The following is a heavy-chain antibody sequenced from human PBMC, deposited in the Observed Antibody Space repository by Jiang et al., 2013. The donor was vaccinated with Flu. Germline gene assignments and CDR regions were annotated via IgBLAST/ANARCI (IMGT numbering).Heavy chain of an antibody. CDR1: DDSISSFY. CDR2: FYYSGST. Sequence: LLKPSETLSLTCTVSDDSISSFYWSWIRQPPGKGLEWIGYFYYSGSTNYNPSLKSRVTISVDTSKKQFSLKLSSVTAADTAVYYCARHGLATQPDFEYWGQGTLVTVSS. V-gene: IGHV4-59*08. J-gene: IGHJ4*02. D-gene: IGHD5-12*01. CDR3: ARHGLATQPDFEY.